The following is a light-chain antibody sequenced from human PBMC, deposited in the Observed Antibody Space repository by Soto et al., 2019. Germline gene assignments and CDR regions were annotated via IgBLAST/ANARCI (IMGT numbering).Light chain of an antibody. J-gene: IGKJ1*01. Sequence: MQMAQSPSSVSASVGDGVTSTCRASQGISSWLAWYQQKPGKAPKLLIYAASSLQSGVPSRFSGSGSGTDFSLTISSLQPEDFAVYYCQQYGSSRTFGQGTKVDIK. CDR1: QGISSW. CDR3: QQYGSSRT. V-gene: IGKV1-12*01. CDR2: AAS.